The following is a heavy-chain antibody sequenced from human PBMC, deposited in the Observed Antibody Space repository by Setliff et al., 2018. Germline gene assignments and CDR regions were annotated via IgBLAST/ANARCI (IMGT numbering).Heavy chain of an antibody. CDR3: AKSPHDFWSGRVFFDY. V-gene: IGHV3-23*01. CDR1: GDSFSDYY. J-gene: IGHJ4*01. D-gene: IGHD3-3*01. Sequence: ETLSLTCAVYGDSFSDYYWSWIRQAPGKGLEWVSTIIGSGISTYCADSVQGRVTISRDNHKNTLHLQMNSLRVEDTAIYYCAKSPHDFWSGRVFFDYWGQGMLVTVSS. CDR2: IIGSGIST.